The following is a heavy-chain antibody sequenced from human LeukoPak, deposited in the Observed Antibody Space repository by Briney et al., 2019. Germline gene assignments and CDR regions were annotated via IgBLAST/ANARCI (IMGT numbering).Heavy chain of an antibody. CDR1: GGSISSYY. V-gene: IGHV4-59*12. D-gene: IGHD2-2*01. CDR2: IYYSGST. CDR3: ARDGMYQLLPVWFDP. Sequence: PSETLSLTCTVSGGSISSYYWSWIRQPPGKGLEWIGYIYYSGSTNYNPSLKSRVTMSVDTSKNQFSLKLSSVTAADTAVYYCARDGMYQLLPVWFDPWGQGTLVTVSS. J-gene: IGHJ5*02.